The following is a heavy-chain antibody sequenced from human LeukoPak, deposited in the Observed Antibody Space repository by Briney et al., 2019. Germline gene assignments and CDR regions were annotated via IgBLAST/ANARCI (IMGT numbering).Heavy chain of an antibody. Sequence: SETLSLTCTVSGGSISSYYWSWIRQPPGKGLEWIGYIHYSGSTNYNPSLKSRVTISVDTSKNQFSLKLSSVTAADTAVYYCARGVHGDYRWYFDLWGRGTLVTVSS. J-gene: IGHJ2*01. CDR2: IHYSGST. V-gene: IGHV4-59*01. CDR1: GGSISSYY. CDR3: ARGVHGDYRWYFDL. D-gene: IGHD4-17*01.